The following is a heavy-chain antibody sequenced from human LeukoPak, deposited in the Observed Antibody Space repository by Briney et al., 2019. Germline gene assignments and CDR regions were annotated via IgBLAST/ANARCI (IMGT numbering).Heavy chain of an antibody. Sequence: GASVKVSCKASGYTFTSYDINWVRQATGQGLEWMGWMNPNSGNTGYAQKFQGRVTMTRNTSISTAYMELSSLRSEDTAVYYCAKAKIAVAAKGGYFQHWGQGTLVTVSS. CDR2: MNPNSGNT. J-gene: IGHJ1*01. V-gene: IGHV1-8*01. D-gene: IGHD6-19*01. CDR1: GYTFTSYD. CDR3: AKAKIAVAAKGGYFQH.